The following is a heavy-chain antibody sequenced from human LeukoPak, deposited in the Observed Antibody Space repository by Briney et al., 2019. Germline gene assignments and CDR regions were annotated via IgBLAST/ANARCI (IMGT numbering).Heavy chain of an antibody. Sequence: GASVKVSCRACVYTFTAHCIHWLRQAPGQGVEWMGWIDPNSGGTNYAQKFLGSVTITGDTSINTAIMELSKLRSHDTDIYYWARGRGTTMVRGVITNYFDLWGRGSLVTVSS. D-gene: IGHD3-10*01. J-gene: IGHJ2*01. CDR3: ARGRGTTMVRGVITNYFDL. CDR2: IDPNSGGT. CDR1: VYTFTAHC. V-gene: IGHV1-2*02.